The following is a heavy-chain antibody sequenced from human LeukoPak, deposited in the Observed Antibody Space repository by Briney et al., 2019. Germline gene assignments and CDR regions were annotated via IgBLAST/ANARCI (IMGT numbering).Heavy chain of an antibody. V-gene: IGHV1-3*01. CDR1: GDTFTSYA. J-gene: IGHJ4*02. CDR3: AREVERLGEPNYFDY. Sequence: GASVKVSCKASGDTFTSYAMHWVRQAPGQRLEWMGWINAGNGNTKYSQKFQGRVTITRDTSASTAYMELSSLRSEDTAVYYCAREVERLGEPNYFDYWGQGTLVTVSS. D-gene: IGHD3-10*01. CDR2: INAGNGNT.